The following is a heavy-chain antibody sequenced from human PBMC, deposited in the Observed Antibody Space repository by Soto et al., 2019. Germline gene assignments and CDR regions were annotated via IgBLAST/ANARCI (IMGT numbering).Heavy chain of an antibody. D-gene: IGHD3-10*01. CDR1: GGSISSGGFS. Sequence: LSLTCTVSGGSISSGGFSWSWIRQRPGKGLEWIGYIYYSGSTYYNPSLKSRVTISADTSKEQFSLILSSVTAADTAVYYCARGARSANSGLFFWGHGTLVTVSS. J-gene: IGHJ4*01. V-gene: IGHV4-31*03. CDR2: IYYSGST. CDR3: ARGARSANSGLFF.